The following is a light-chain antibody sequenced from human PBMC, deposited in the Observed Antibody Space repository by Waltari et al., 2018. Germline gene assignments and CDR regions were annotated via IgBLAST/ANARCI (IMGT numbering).Light chain of an antibody. V-gene: IGKV3-15*01. CDR1: QRVSSS. J-gene: IGKJ2*01. CDR3: QRYNNGGKT. CDR2: HAS. Sequence: IVMTQSPATLSVSPGERATLSCRARQRVSSSLAWYQQKPGQAPRLIIYHASTRATGVPTRFSGSGSGTEFTLTISSLQSEDFAVYYCQRYNNGGKTFGPGTKLEIK.